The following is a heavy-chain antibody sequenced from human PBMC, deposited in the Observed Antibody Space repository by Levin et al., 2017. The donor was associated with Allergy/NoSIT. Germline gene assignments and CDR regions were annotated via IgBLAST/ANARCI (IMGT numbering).Heavy chain of an antibody. Sequence: GESLKISCAASGFTFSSYAMSWVRQAPGKGLEWVSAISGSGGSTYYADSVKGRFTISRDNSKNTLYLQMNSLRAEDTAVYYCAKDVYSYGGNLFDPWGQGTLVTVSS. CDR3: AKDVYSYGGNLFDP. CDR2: ISGSGGST. CDR1: GFTFSSYA. V-gene: IGHV3-23*01. J-gene: IGHJ5*02. D-gene: IGHD5-18*01.